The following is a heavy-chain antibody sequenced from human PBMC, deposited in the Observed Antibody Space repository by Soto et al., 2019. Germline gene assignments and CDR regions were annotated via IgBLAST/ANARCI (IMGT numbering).Heavy chain of an antibody. Sequence: GGSLRLSCAASGFTSGLWIHWVRQAPGKGLEWVSRIDIDARGTSYADSVKGRFTISTDNAKNTVYLQMNSLRVEDTAVYYCATVFDFWGQGTLVTVSS. CDR2: IDIDARGT. D-gene: IGHD4-17*01. CDR3: ATVFDF. CDR1: GFTSGLW. J-gene: IGHJ4*02. V-gene: IGHV3-74*01.